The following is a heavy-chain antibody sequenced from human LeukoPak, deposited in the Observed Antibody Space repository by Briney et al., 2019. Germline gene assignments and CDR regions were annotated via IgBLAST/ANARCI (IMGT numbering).Heavy chain of an antibody. CDR1: GFNFSTYT. Sequence: PGGSLRLSCAAYGFNFSTYTMNWVRQAPGKGLEWLSYITSSSNSIYYADSVKGRFTISRDKAKNSLYLQMDSLGAEDTAVYYCARASSGYGFYSNYWGQGTLVTVSS. CDR2: ITSSSNSI. D-gene: IGHD3-22*01. J-gene: IGHJ4*02. V-gene: IGHV3-48*01. CDR3: ARASSGYGFYSNY.